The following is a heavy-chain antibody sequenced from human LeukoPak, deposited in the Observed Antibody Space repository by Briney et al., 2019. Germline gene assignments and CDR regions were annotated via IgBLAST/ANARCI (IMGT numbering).Heavy chain of an antibody. CDR3: TTDGRSKYCSSTSCYYYYYMDV. D-gene: IGHD2-2*01. Sequence: GGSLRLSCAASGFTFSNAWMSWVRQAPGKGPEWVGRIKSKTDGGTTDYAAPVKGRFTISRDDSKNTLYLQMNSLKTEDTAVYYCTTDGRSKYCSSTSCYYYYYMDVWGKGTTVTVSS. CDR1: GFTFSNAW. CDR2: IKSKTDGGTT. V-gene: IGHV3-15*01. J-gene: IGHJ6*03.